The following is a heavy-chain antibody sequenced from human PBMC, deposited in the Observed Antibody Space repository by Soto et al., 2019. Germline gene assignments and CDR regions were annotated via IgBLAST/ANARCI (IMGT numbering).Heavy chain of an antibody. CDR2: IYYSGST. CDR1: GGSISSGGYY. D-gene: IGHD3-16*01. V-gene: IGHV4-31*03. CDR3: ARDRGGASAFDI. Sequence: QVQLQESGPGLVKPSQTLSLTCTVSGGSISSGGYYWSWIRQHPGKGLGGIGYIYYSGSTYYNPSLKSRVTIAVDTAKNQFSLKLSSVTAADTAGYYCARDRGGASAFDIWGQGTMVTVSS. J-gene: IGHJ3*02.